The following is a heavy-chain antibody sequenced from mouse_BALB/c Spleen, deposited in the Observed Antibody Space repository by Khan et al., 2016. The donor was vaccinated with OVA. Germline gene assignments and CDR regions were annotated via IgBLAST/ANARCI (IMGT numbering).Heavy chain of an antibody. CDR3: ARIKKIVATYFDY. V-gene: IGHV1S81*02. CDR2: TNPTNGRT. J-gene: IGHJ2*01. CDR1: GYTFTSYW. Sequence: QVQLQQPGAELVKAGASVKMSCKASGYTFTSYWMHWVKQRLEQGLEWFAETNPTNGRTYYNEKFKSQATLTVDKSSSTAYMLLSGPTFEDSAVYYCARIKKIVATYFDYWGQGTTLTVSS. D-gene: IGHD1-1*01.